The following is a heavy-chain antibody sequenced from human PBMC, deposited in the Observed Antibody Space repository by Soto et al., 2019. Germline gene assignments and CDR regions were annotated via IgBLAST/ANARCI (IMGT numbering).Heavy chain of an antibody. CDR3: ARGVRAIDY. Sequence: SVKVSCKASGGTFSSYTISWVRQAPGQGLEWMGRIIPILGIANYAQKFQGRVTITADKSTSTAYMELRRLRSDDTAVHYGARGVRAIDYWGQGTLVT. D-gene: IGHD3-10*01. CDR2: IIPILGIA. J-gene: IGHJ4*02. CDR1: GGTFSSYT. V-gene: IGHV1-69*02.